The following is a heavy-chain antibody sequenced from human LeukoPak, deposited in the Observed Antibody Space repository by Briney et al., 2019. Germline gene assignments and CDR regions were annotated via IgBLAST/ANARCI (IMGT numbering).Heavy chain of an antibody. CDR3: ARMLLGYCSSTSCYGYYYYYMDV. CDR1: GGSISSYY. D-gene: IGHD2-2*01. J-gene: IGHJ6*03. V-gene: IGHV4-59*01. CDR2: IYYSGST. Sequence: SETLSLTCTVSGGSISSYYWSWIRQPPGKGLEWIGYIYYSGSTNYNPSLKRRVAISVDTSKNQFSLKLSSVTAADTAVYYCARMLLGYCSSTSCYGYYYYYMDVWGKGTTVTVSS.